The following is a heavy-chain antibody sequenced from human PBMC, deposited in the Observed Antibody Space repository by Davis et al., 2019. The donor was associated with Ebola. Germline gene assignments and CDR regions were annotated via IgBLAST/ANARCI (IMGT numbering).Heavy chain of an antibody. V-gene: IGHV3-33*01. CDR1: GFTFSSYG. D-gene: IGHD2-2*01. CDR3: ARDMVVVVPPGSYYYGMDV. CDR2: IWYDGSNK. J-gene: IGHJ6*02. Sequence: GESLKISCAASGFTFSSYGMHWVRQAPGKGLEWVAVIWYDGSNKYYADSVKGRFTISRDNSKNTLYLQMNSLRAEDTAVYYCARDMVVVVPPGSYYYGMDVWGQGTTVTVSS.